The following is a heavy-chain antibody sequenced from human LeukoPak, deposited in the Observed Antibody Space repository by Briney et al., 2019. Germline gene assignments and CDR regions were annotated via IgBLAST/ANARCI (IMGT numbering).Heavy chain of an antibody. J-gene: IGHJ4*02. CDR3: ASPAEYSSSWYFDY. CDR1: GGSISSGSYY. V-gene: IGHV4-61*10. CDR2: INHSGST. D-gene: IGHD6-13*01. Sequence: SETLSLTCTVSGGSISSGSYYWSWIRQPAGKGLEWIGEINHSGSTNYNPSLKSRVTISVDTSKNQFSLKLSSVTAADTAVYYCASPAEYSSSWYFDYWGQGTLVTVSS.